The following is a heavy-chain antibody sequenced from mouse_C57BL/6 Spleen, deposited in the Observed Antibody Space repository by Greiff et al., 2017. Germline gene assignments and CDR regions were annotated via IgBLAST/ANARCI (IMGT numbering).Heavy chain of an antibody. V-gene: IGHV1-64*01. CDR3: ANHGSSYENFDV. CDR1: GYTFTSYW. D-gene: IGHD1-1*01. Sequence: VQLQQPGAELVKPGASVKLSCKASGYTFTSYWMHWVKQRPGQGLEWIGMIHPNSGSTNYNEKFKSKATLTVEKSSSTAYMQLSSLTSEDSAVYYCANHGSSYENFDVWGTGTTVTVSS. J-gene: IGHJ1*03. CDR2: IHPNSGST.